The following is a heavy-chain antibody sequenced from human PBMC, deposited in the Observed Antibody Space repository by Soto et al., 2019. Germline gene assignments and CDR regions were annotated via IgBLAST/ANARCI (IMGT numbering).Heavy chain of an antibody. Sequence: SETLSVTCTVAGGNISSGGCYWSWIRKPPGKGLEWIGYIYYSGSTYYNPSLKSRVTISVDTSKNQFSLKLSSVTAADTAVYYCARAKAPLYSSSWYWFDPWGQGTLVTVSS. D-gene: IGHD6-13*01. J-gene: IGHJ5*02. CDR1: GGNISSGGCY. CDR2: IYYSGST. V-gene: IGHV4-30-4*01. CDR3: ARAKAPLYSSSWYWFDP.